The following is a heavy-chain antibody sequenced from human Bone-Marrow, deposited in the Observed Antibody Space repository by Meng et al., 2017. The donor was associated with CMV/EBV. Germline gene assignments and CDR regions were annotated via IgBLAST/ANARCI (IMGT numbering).Heavy chain of an antibody. CDR1: GFTFSSYD. V-gene: IGHV3-13*01. Sequence: GESLKISCAASGFTFSSYDMHWVRQATGKGLEWVSAIGTAGDTYYPGSVKGRFTISRENAKNSLYLQMNSLRAGDTAVYYCARDSTAFGVVMGYYYFGMDVWGQGTTVTVSS. J-gene: IGHJ6*02. CDR3: ARDSTAFGVVMGYYYFGMDV. CDR2: IGTAGDT. D-gene: IGHD3-3*01.